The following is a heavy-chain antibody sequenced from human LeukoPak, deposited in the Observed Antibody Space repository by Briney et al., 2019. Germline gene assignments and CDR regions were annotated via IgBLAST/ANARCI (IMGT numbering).Heavy chain of an antibody. Sequence: PGGSLRLSCAVSGLTFSRYAMSWVRQAPGKGLEWVSLIYSGGSTNYGDSVKGRFTISRDNSKNTLYLQMNSLRAEDTAVYYCARGQSNGDYGLDYWGQGTLVTVSS. CDR3: ARGQSNGDYGLDY. D-gene: IGHD4-17*01. V-gene: IGHV3-66*01. CDR2: IYSGGST. J-gene: IGHJ4*02. CDR1: GLTFSRYA.